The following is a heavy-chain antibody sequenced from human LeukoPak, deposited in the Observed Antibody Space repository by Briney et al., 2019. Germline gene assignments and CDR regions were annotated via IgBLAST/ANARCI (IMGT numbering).Heavy chain of an antibody. CDR2: KDYSGST. D-gene: IGHD6-13*01. J-gene: IGHJ2*01. CDR3: ARVYYSSSYDYWYFDL. CDR1: GGSISRYY. Sequence: SETLSLTCTVSGGSISRYYWSWIRQPPGKGLEWIGYKDYSGSTNYNRSLKSRVTISVDKSKNQFSLKLSSVTAADTAVYYCARVYYSSSYDYWYFDLWGRGTLVTVSS. V-gene: IGHV4-59*01.